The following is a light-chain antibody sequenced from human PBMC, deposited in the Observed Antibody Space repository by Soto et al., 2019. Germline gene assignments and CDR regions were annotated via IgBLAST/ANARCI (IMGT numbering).Light chain of an antibody. CDR3: QQYNHWPT. J-gene: IGKJ4*01. Sequence: EIVMTQSPATLSVSPGERATLSCRASQRVSSNLAWYQQKPGQAPRLLSYDASTRATGIPARFSGSGSGTEFTLTISSLRSEDCAVYYCQQYNHWPTFGGGTKVDIK. V-gene: IGKV3-15*01. CDR1: QRVSSN. CDR2: DAS.